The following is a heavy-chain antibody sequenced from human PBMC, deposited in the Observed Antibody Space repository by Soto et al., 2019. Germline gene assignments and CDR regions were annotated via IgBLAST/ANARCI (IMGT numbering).Heavy chain of an antibody. V-gene: IGHV3-48*01. CDR1: GFTFSSYS. Sequence: GGSLRLSCAASGFTFSSYSMNWVRQAPGKGLEWVSYISSSSSTIYYADSVKGRFTISRDNAKNSLYLQMNSLRAEDTAVYYCARADIVVVPAAIDDEYYYYYYYMDVWGKGTTVTVSS. CDR3: ARADIVVVPAAIDDEYYYYYYYMDV. J-gene: IGHJ6*03. CDR2: ISSSSSTI. D-gene: IGHD2-2*01.